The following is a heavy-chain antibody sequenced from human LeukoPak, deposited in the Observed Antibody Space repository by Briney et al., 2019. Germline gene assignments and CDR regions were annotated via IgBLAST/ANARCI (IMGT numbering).Heavy chain of an antibody. V-gene: IGHV3-23*01. J-gene: IGHJ5*02. CDR1: GFTFSSYA. CDR2: LSSSGGGT. CDR3: ARDYDFWGNNWFDP. D-gene: IGHD3/OR15-3a*01. Sequence: GGSLRLSCAASGFTFSSYAMNWVRQTPGKGLEWVSALSSSGGGTYYADSVKGRFTVSRDNSKNTLYLQMNSLRAEDTAVYYCARDYDFWGNNWFDPWGQGTLVTVSS.